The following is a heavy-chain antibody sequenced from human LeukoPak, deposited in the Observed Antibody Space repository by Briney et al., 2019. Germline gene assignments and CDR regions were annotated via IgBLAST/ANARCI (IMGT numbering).Heavy chain of an antibody. V-gene: IGHV3-21*01. CDR3: AELGITMIGGV. D-gene: IGHD3-10*02. J-gene: IGHJ6*04. Sequence: GGSLRLSCAASGFTFSTYSMIWVRQAPGKGLEWVSSISSSSSYIYYADSVKGRFTISRDNAKNSLYLQMNSLRAEDTAVYYCAELGITMIGGVWGKGTTVTISS. CDR2: ISSSSSYI. CDR1: GFTFSTYS.